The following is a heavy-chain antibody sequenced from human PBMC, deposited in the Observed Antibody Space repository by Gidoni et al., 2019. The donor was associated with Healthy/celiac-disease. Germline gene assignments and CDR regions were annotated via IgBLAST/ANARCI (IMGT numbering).Heavy chain of an antibody. V-gene: IGHV3-21*01. Sequence: EVQLVESGGGLVKPGGSLRLSCAASGFTFSSYSMTWVRQAPGKGLEWVSSISSSSSYIYYADSVKGRFTISRDNAKNSLYLQMNSLRAEDTAVYYCASVYCSGGSCYLDYWGQGTLVTVSS. CDR1: GFTFSSYS. CDR2: ISSSSSYI. CDR3: ASVYCSGGSCYLDY. J-gene: IGHJ4*02. D-gene: IGHD2-15*01.